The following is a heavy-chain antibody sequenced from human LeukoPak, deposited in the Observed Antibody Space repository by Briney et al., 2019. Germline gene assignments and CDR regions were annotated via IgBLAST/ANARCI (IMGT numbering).Heavy chain of an antibody. Sequence: GSLRLSCAASGFSFSSYWMAWVRQPPGKGLEWIGEINHSGSTNYNPSLKSRVTISVDTSKNQFSLKLSSVTAADTAVYYCARVVYYGSGSALGVDPWGQGTLVTVSS. CDR2: INHSGST. CDR1: GFSFSSYW. D-gene: IGHD3-10*01. V-gene: IGHV4-34*01. CDR3: ARVVYYGSGSALGVDP. J-gene: IGHJ5*02.